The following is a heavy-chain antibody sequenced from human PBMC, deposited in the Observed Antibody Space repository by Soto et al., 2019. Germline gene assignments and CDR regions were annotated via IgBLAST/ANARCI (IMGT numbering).Heavy chain of an antibody. CDR1: GGTFSSYA. D-gene: IGHD6-19*01. CDR3: ARSAVAGVYYYYGMDV. CDR2: IIPIFGTA. J-gene: IGHJ6*02. Sequence: QVQLVQSGAEVKKPGSSVKVSCKASGGTFSSYAISWVRQAPGQGLEWMGGIIPIFGTANYAQKFQGRVTITADESTSTAYMDLSSLRSEDTAVYYCARSAVAGVYYYYGMDVWGQGTTVTVSS. V-gene: IGHV1-69*12.